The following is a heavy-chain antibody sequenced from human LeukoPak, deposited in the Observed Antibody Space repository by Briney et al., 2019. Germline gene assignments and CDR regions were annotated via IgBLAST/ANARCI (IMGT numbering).Heavy chain of an antibody. J-gene: IGHJ3*01. CDR3: AKTLTFYYDSSAYDAFDF. V-gene: IGHV3-33*03. CDR1: GFTFSSYG. Sequence: GGSLRLSCAAPGFTFSSYGMHWVRQAPGKGLEWVAVIWYDGSNKYYADSVKGRFTISRDNAKNSLYLQMNSLRAEDTAVYYCAKTLTFYYDSSAYDAFDFWGQGTMVTVSS. CDR2: IWYDGSNK. D-gene: IGHD3-22*01.